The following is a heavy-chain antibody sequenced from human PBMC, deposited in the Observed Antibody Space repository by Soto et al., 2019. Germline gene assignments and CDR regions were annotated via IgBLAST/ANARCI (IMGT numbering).Heavy chain of an antibody. CDR2: MKQDGSEK. V-gene: IGHV3-7*04. Sequence: GGSLRLSCAASGFTFSTYWMTWVRQAPGRGLGWVANMKQDGSEKYYVDSVRGRFTISRDNAENSLYLQMNSLRAEDTALYYCARGAYYYDSWGQGTLVTVSS. J-gene: IGHJ4*02. CDR1: GFTFSTYW. CDR3: ARGAYYYDS. D-gene: IGHD3-10*01.